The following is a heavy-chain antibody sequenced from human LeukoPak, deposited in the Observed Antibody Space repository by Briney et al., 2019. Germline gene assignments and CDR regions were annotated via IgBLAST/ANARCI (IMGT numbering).Heavy chain of an antibody. V-gene: IGHV1-46*01. CDR1: GYTFTTYF. Sequence: ASVKVSCKASGYTFTTYFMNWVRQAPGQGLEWMGIIDPSGGSTNYAQKFQGRVTMTGDTSTNTVYMELSSLRSEDTAVYYCARGPSITMIRGGQWYYYMDVWGKGTTVTISS. CDR3: ARGPSITMIRGGQWYYYMDV. CDR2: IDPSGGST. D-gene: IGHD3-10*01. J-gene: IGHJ6*03.